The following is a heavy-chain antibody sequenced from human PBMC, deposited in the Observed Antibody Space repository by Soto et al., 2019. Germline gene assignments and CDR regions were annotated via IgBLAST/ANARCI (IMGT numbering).Heavy chain of an antibody. J-gene: IGHJ6*02. V-gene: IGHV3-30-3*01. D-gene: IGHD6-13*01. CDR2: ISYDGSNK. Sequence: QVQLVESGGGVVQPGRSLRLSCAASGFTFSSYAMHWVRQAPGKGLEWVAVISYDGSNKYYADSVKGRFTISRDNSKNTLYLKMNSLRAEDTAVYYCARDSPAIAAAGTNYYYYYGMDVWGQGTTVTVSS. CDR1: GFTFSSYA. CDR3: ARDSPAIAAAGTNYYYYYGMDV.